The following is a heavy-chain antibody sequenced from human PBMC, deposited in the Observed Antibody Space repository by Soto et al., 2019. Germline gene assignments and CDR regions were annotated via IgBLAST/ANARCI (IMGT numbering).Heavy chain of an antibody. CDR1: GFTFSSFW. J-gene: IGHJ4*02. CDR3: AKRGVDTFGLSY. D-gene: IGHD3-10*01. Sequence: EVQLVESGGGLVQPGGSLRLSCAVSGFTFSSFWMHWVRQAPGEGLVWVSRINTDGSSTSYADSVKGRCTISRDNAKNTRYRQMNSLRVEDTAMCYCAKRGVDTFGLSYWGQGTLVTVSS. CDR2: INTDGSST. V-gene: IGHV3-74*01.